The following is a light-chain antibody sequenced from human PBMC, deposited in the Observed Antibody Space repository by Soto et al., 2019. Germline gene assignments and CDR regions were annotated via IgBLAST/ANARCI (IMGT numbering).Light chain of an antibody. CDR2: KAS. Sequence: DIQMTQSPSTLSASVGDRVTITCRASQSISSWLAWYQQQPGKAPNLLIYKASSLDSGVPSRFSGSGSGTEFTLNISSLQPYDFATYYCQQYNSYSPYTFGQGTKLEIK. V-gene: IGKV1-5*03. CDR3: QQYNSYSPYT. CDR1: QSISSW. J-gene: IGKJ2*01.